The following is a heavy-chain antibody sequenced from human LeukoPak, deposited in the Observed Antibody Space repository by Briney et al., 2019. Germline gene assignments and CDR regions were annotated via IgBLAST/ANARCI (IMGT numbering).Heavy chain of an antibody. Sequence: ASVKVSCKASGGTFTGYYMHWVRQAPGQGLEWMGWINPNSGGTNYAQKFQGRVTMTRDTSISSVYMELSRLTCDDTAVYYCARSRESCIGGTCPGDYWGQGTRVTVSS. J-gene: IGHJ4*02. D-gene: IGHD2-15*01. CDR1: GGTFTGYY. CDR2: INPNSGGT. V-gene: IGHV1-2*02. CDR3: ARSRESCIGGTCPGDY.